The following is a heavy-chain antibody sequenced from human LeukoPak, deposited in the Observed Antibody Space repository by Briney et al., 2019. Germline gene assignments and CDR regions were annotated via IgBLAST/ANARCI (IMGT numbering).Heavy chain of an antibody. Sequence: ETGGSLRLSCAASGFTFSSYGMHWVRQAPGKGLEWVAVIWYDGSNKYYADSVKGRFTSSRDNSKNTLYLQMNRLRAEDKAVYYCGRDLWEMATGTDYWGQGHLVTVSS. CDR3: GRDLWEMATGTDY. J-gene: IGHJ4*02. CDR2: IWYDGSNK. V-gene: IGHV3-33*01. CDR1: GFTFSSYG. D-gene: IGHD5-24*01.